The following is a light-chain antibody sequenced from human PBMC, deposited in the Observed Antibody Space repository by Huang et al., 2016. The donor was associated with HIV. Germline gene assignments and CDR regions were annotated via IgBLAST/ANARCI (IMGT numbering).Light chain of an antibody. CDR1: PSVGSN. Sequence: EIVMTQSPATLSVSPGDRATLSCRASPSVGSNLAWYQQQPGQAPRLLLYGASTRAPDVPARFSGSGSGTDFTLTISSLQSEDFAVYFCQQYYDWPPELTFGGGTKVEI. CDR2: GAS. J-gene: IGKJ4*01. CDR3: QQYYDWPPELT. V-gene: IGKV3-15*01.